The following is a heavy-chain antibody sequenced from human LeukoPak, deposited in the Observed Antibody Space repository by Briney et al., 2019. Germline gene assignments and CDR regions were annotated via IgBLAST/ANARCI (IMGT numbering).Heavy chain of an antibody. V-gene: IGHV3-48*03. CDR3: ARVSQWLVPSYYFDY. J-gene: IGHJ4*02. Sequence: GSLRLSCAASGFTFSSYEMNWVRQAPGKGLEWVSYISSSGSTIYYADSVKGRFTISRDNAKNSLYLQMNSLRAEDTAVYYCARVSQWLVPSYYFDYWGQGTLVTVSS. D-gene: IGHD6-19*01. CDR2: ISSSGSTI. CDR1: GFTFSSYE.